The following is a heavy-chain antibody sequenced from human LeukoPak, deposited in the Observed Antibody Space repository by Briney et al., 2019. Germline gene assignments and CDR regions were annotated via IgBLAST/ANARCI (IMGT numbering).Heavy chain of an antibody. CDR2: INAGNGNT. CDR1: GYTFTSYA. J-gene: IGHJ4*02. V-gene: IGHV1-3*01. Sequence: ASVKVSCKASGYTFTSYAMHWVRQAPGQRLEWMGWINAGNGNTKYSQKFQGRVTMTEDTSTDTAYMELSSLRSEDTAVYYCATDLRSYDFWSGQTGDWGQGTLVTVSS. CDR3: ATDLRSYDFWSGQTGD. D-gene: IGHD3-3*01.